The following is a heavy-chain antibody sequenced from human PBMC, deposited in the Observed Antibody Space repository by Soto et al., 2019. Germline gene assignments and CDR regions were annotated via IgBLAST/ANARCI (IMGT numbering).Heavy chain of an antibody. CDR2: INSDGSST. Sequence: GGSLRLSCAASGFTFSSYWMHWVRQAPGKGLVRVSRINSDGSSTSYADSVKGRFTISRDNAKNTLYLQMNSLRAEDTAVYYCARAKWEPLRDAFDIWGQGTMVTVSS. V-gene: IGHV3-74*01. J-gene: IGHJ3*02. CDR1: GFTFSSYW. CDR3: ARAKWEPLRDAFDI. D-gene: IGHD1-26*01.